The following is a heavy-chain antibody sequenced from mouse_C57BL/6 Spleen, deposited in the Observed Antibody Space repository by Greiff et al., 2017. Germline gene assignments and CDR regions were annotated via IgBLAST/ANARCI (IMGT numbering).Heavy chain of an antibody. CDR1: GYSITSGYD. V-gene: IGHV3-1*01. CDR2: ISYSGST. D-gene: IGHD1-3*01. Sequence: EVQLVESGPGMVKPSQSLSLTCTVTGYSITSGYDWHWIRHFPGNKLEWMGYISYSGSTNYNPSLKSRISITHDTSKNHFFLKLNSVTTEDTATYYCARDRSKGYFDYWGQGTTLTVSS. J-gene: IGHJ2*01. CDR3: ARDRSKGYFDY.